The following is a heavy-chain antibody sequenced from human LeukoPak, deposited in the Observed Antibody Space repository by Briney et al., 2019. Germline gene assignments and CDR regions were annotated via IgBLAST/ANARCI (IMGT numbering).Heavy chain of an antibody. J-gene: IGHJ4*02. CDR2: ISSSSSYI. CDR1: GFTFSSYA. D-gene: IGHD6-13*01. CDR3: ARGGAGRSFDY. V-gene: IGHV3-21*01. Sequence: GGSLRLSCAASGFTFSSYAMSWVRQAPGKGLEWVSSISSSSSYIYYADSVKGRFTISRDNAKNSLYLQMNSLRAEDTAVYYCARGGAGRSFDYWGQGTLVTVSS.